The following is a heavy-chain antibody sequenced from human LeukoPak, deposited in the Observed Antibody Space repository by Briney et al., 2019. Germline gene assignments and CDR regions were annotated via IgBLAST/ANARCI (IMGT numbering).Heavy chain of an antibody. V-gene: IGHV4-39*01. CDR3: ARHDSSGPYNAFDI. D-gene: IGHD3-22*01. Sequence: PSETLSLTCTVSGGSISSYYWSWIRQPPGMGLEWIGTIYYSGSTYYNPSLKSRVTISVDTSKNQFSLKLSSVTAADTAVYYCARHDSSGPYNAFDIWGQGTMVIVSS. CDR1: GGSISSYY. CDR2: IYYSGST. J-gene: IGHJ3*02.